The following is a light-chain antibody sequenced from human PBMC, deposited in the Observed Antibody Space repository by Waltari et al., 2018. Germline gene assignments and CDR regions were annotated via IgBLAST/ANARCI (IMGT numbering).Light chain of an antibody. Sequence: EIVLTQSPGTLSLSPGERATLSCKASQSVSSNYLAWYQQKPGLAPRLLIFDASSRATGIPDRFSCSGSGTNFTLTISRLEPEDFALYYCQQYVSFPRTFGHGTKVEIK. CDR1: QSVSSNY. V-gene: IGKV3-20*01. J-gene: IGKJ1*01. CDR2: DAS. CDR3: QQYVSFPRT.